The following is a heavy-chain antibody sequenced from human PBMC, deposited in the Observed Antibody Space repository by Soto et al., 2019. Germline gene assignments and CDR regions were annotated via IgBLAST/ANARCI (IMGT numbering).Heavy chain of an antibody. J-gene: IGHJ6*02. D-gene: IGHD2-8*01. CDR3: EIDLVSYTEMLYGMDV. Sequence: QVVESGGGVVQPGRSLRLSCPAPGFPFSPCASHWVRQAPGKGLEWVAVISYDGSSTFHGHSVKGWFNITRDNSKNTLYLQMNNLRVEDTAVYFCEIDLVSYTEMLYGMDVWGQGTPVTVSS. CDR2: ISYDGSST. CDR1: GFPFSPCA. V-gene: IGHV3-30*04.